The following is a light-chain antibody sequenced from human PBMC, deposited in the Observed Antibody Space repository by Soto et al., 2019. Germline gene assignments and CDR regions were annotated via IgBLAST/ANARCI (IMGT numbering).Light chain of an antibody. V-gene: IGKV1-9*01. CDR1: QDISSY. J-gene: IGKJ1*01. Sequence: DIQLTQSPSFLSASVGDRVTITCRASQDISSYLAWYQQRPGKVPRFLTHSASTLQSGVPSRFSATGSGTTFTLTISSLQPEDIATYYCQQLNRFTRTFGKGTKVEV. CDR3: QQLNRFTRT. CDR2: SAS.